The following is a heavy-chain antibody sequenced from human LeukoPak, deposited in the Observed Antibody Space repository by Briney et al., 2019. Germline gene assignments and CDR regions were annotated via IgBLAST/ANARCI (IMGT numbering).Heavy chain of an antibody. V-gene: IGHV1-8*01. CDR3: ARSNIGASGFDY. CDR1: RYTFTSDD. D-gene: IGHD5-12*01. J-gene: IGHJ4*02. Sequence: GASVKVSCKASRYTFTSDDINWVRQATGQGLEWMGWMTPNSGNSGYAQKFQGRVTMTRNTSISTAYMELSSLRPEDTAVYYCARSNIGASGFDYWGQGTLVTVSS. CDR2: MTPNSGNS.